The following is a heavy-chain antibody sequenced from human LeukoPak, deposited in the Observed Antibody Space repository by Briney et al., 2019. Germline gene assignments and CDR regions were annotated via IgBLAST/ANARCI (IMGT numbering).Heavy chain of an antibody. D-gene: IGHD2-15*01. CDR3: ARAVGYCSGGSCPLWYYYYGMDV. J-gene: IGHJ6*02. CDR1: GFTVSSNY. Sequence: GSLRLSCAASGFTVSSNYMSWIRQPPGKGLEWIGEINHSGSTNYNPSLKSRVTISVDTSKNQFSLKLSSVTAADTAVYYCARAVGYCSGGSCPLWYYYYGMDVWGQGTTVTVSS. V-gene: IGHV4-34*01. CDR2: INHSGST.